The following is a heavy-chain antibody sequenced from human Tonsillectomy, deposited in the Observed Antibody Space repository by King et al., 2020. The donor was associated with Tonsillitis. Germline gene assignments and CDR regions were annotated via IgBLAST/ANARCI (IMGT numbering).Heavy chain of an antibody. CDR3: ARDPGYSSGWYLDY. V-gene: IGHV1-18*01. Sequence: VQLVESGAEVKKPGASVKVSCKASGYTFTSFGISWGRLAPGQGLEWRGWISAYDGNTNYAQKLQGRVTMTTDSSTSTAYMELRSLRSDDTAVYYCARDPGYSSGWYLDYWGQGTLVTVSS. CDR1: GYTFTSFG. J-gene: IGHJ4*02. CDR2: ISAYDGNT. D-gene: IGHD6-19*01.